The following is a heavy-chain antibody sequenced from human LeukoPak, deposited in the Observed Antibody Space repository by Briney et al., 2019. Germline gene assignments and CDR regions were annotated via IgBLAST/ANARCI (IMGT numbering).Heavy chain of an antibody. J-gene: IGHJ4*01. D-gene: IGHD3-10*01. Sequence: GGSLRLSCAASGFTFSSYSMNWVRQAPGKGLEWVSSISSSSSYIYYADSVKGRFTISRDNAKNSLYLQMNSLRAEDTAMYYCARLSAMLRGPEPIYYFDYWGQGTLVTVSS. CDR2: ISSSSSYI. V-gene: IGHV3-21*01. CDR3: ARLSAMLRGPEPIYYFDY. CDR1: GFTFSSYS.